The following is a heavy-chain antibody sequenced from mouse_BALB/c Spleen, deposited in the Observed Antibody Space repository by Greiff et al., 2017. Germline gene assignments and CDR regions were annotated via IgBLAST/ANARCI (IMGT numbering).Heavy chain of an antibody. J-gene: IGHJ3*01. CDR2: INPSTGYT. V-gene: IGHV1-7*01. CDR3: ARGDYDGAWFAY. CDR1: GYTFTSYW. D-gene: IGHD2-4*01. Sequence: VMLVESGAELAKPGASVKMSCKASGYTFTSYWMHWVKQRPGQGLEWIGYINPSTGYTEYNQKFKDKATLTADKSSSTAYMQLSSLTSEDSAVYYCARGDYDGAWFAYWGQGTLVTVSA.